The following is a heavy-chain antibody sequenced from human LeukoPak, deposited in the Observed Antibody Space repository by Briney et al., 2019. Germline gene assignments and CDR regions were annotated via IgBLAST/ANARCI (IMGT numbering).Heavy chain of an antibody. Sequence: SQTLSLTCAISGDSVSSNNAAWNWIRQSPSRGLEWLGRTYYRSKCYSDYAVSVKSRIAITPDTSKNQFSLRLNSVTPEDTAVYFCAREIPAENWFDPWGQGTLVTVSS. D-gene: IGHD6-13*01. CDR3: AREIPAENWFDP. CDR2: TYYRSKCYS. V-gene: IGHV6-1*01. J-gene: IGHJ5*02. CDR1: GDSVSSNNAA.